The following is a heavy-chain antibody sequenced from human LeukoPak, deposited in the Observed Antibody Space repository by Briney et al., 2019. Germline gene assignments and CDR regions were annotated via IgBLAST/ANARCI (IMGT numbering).Heavy chain of an antibody. CDR1: GFTFSSYG. J-gene: IGHJ4*02. CDR2: IWYDGSNK. CDR3: ATPGGSQLVFDY. V-gene: IGHV3-33*01. D-gene: IGHD6-6*01. Sequence: PGGSLRLSCAASGFTFSSYGMHWVRQAPGKGLEWVAVIWYDGSNKYYADSVKGRFTISRDNSKNTLYLQMNSLRAEDTAVYYCATPGGSQLVFDYWGQGTLVTVSS.